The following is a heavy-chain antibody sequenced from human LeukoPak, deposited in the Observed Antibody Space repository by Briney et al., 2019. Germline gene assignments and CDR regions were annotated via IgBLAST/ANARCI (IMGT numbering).Heavy chain of an antibody. Sequence: SETLSLTCTVSGDSFTGYYLNWVRQPPGKGLEWIGHIYKIGTTNYNASLKSRLTISADTSKNQFSLKLRSVTAADTAVYYCVIGVGWQPDYWGQGALATVSS. CDR2: IYKIGTT. V-gene: IGHV4-59*01. CDR1: GDSFTGYY. J-gene: IGHJ4*02. CDR3: VIGVGWQPDY. D-gene: IGHD2-15*01.